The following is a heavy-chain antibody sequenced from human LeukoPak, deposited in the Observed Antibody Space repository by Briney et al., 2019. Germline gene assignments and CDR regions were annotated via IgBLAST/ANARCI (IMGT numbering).Heavy chain of an antibody. CDR1: GGSFSGYY. D-gene: IGHD2/OR15-2a*01. CDR2: INHSGST. Sequence: SETLSLTCAVYGGSFSGYYWSWIRQPPGKGLEWIGEINHSGSTNYNPSLKSRVTISVDTSKNQFSLKLSSVTAADTAVYYCARGVYFVGSPPPFDPWGQGTLVTVSS. J-gene: IGHJ5*02. V-gene: IGHV4-34*01. CDR3: ARGVYFVGSPPPFDP.